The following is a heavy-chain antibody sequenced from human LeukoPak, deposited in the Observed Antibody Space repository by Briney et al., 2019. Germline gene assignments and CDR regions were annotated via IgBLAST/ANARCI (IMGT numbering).Heavy chain of an antibody. CDR2: IYTGGST. D-gene: IGHD3-10*01. CDR3: ARDLPRVVNYYGSGSYPEEI. J-gene: IGHJ4*02. V-gene: IGHV4-61*02. CDR1: GASISSGSYY. Sequence: SETLSLTCTVSGASISSGSYYWSWIRQPAGKGLEWIGRIYTGGSTNYNPSLKSRVTISVDTSKNQFSLKLSSVTAADTAVYYCARDLPRVVNYYGSGSYPEEIWGQGTLVTVSS.